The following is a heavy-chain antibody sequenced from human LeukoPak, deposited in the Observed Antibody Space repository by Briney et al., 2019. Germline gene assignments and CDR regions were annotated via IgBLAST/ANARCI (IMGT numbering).Heavy chain of an antibody. D-gene: IGHD3-9*01. Sequence: GGSLRLSCAASGFTFSSYAMSWVRQAPGKGLEWVSVIYRDGSSYYAESVKGRFTISRDNSKNTLYIQMNSLRAEDTAVHYCARSFYDILIGYYQYFDYWGQGTLVTVSS. CDR3: ARSFYDILIGYYQYFDY. V-gene: IGHV3-66*01. J-gene: IGHJ4*02. CDR2: IYRDGSS. CDR1: GFTFSSYA.